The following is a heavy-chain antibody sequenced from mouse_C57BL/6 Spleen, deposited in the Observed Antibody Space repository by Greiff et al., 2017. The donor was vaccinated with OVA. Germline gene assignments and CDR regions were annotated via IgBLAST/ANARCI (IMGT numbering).Heavy chain of an antibody. CDR1: GYAFSSSW. V-gene: IGHV1-82*01. CDR2: IYPGDGDT. J-gene: IGHJ1*03. D-gene: IGHD1-1*01. Sequence: QVQLQQSGPELVKPGASVKISCKASGYAFSSSWMNWVKQRPGKGLEWIGRIYPGDGDTNYNGKLKGKATLTADKSSSTAYMQLSSLTSEDSAVYFCARSATVAPYWYFDVWGTGTTVTVSS. CDR3: ARSATVAPYWYFDV.